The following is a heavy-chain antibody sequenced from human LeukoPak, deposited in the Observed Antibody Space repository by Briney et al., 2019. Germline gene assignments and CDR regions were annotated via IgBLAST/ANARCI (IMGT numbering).Heavy chain of an antibody. Sequence: GGSLRLSCATSGFIFSNYWMSWVRQAPGKGLEWVAHIKQDGSETYYVDSVKGRFTISRDDAKNSLYLQMNSLRAEDTAVYYCARDMITFGGVIVLFDYWGQGTLVTVSS. D-gene: IGHD3-16*02. CDR1: GFIFSNYW. V-gene: IGHV3-7*01. CDR2: IKQDGSET. J-gene: IGHJ4*02. CDR3: ARDMITFGGVIVLFDY.